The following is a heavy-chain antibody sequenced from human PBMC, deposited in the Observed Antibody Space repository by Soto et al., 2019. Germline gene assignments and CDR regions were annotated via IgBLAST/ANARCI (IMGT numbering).Heavy chain of an antibody. CDR2: IKQDGSEK. CDR1: GFTFSSYW. CDR3: ARALLR. Sequence: GGSLRLSCAASGFTFSSYWVSWVRQAPGKGLEWVANIKQDGSEKYYVDSVKGRFTISRDNAKNSLYLQMNSLRAEDTAVYYCARALLRWGQGTLVTVSS. V-gene: IGHV3-7*01. J-gene: IGHJ4*02.